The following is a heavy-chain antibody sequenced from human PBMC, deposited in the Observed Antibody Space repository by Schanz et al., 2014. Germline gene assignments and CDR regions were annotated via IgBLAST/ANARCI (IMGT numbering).Heavy chain of an antibody. CDR2: INYSGSAH. CDR3: ARGGRYCSGGGCHYPYNYYGMDV. V-gene: IGHV3-30-3*01. D-gene: IGHD2-15*01. CDR1: GFTFSSYA. Sequence: VQLVESGGGLVQPGGSLRLSCEASGFTFSSYAMHWVRQAPGKGLEWIGEINYSGSAHYNPSLTSRLTISMDASKSQLSLKMKSVSAADTAVYYCARGGRYCSGGGCHYPYNYYGMDVWGQGTTVTVSS. J-gene: IGHJ6*02.